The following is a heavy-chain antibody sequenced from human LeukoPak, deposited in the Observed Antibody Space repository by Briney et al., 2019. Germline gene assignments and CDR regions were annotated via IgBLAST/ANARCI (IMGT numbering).Heavy chain of an antibody. Sequence: ASVKVSCKASGYTFTSYAMHWVRQAPGQRLEWMGWINAGNGNTKYSQKFQGRVTITRDTSASTAYMELSSLRSEDTAVYYCARDYSSWYVSFDYWGQGTLVTVSS. V-gene: IGHV1-3*01. D-gene: IGHD6-13*01. CDR3: ARDYSSWYVSFDY. J-gene: IGHJ4*02. CDR1: GYTFTSYA. CDR2: INAGNGNT.